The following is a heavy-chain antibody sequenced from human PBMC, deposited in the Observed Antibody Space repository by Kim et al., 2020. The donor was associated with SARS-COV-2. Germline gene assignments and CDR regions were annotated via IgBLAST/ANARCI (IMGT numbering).Heavy chain of an antibody. V-gene: IGHV4-34*01. J-gene: IGHJ6*03. D-gene: IGHD7-27*01. Sequence: SETLSLTCAVYGGSFSGYYWSWIRQPPGKGLEWIGEINNSGSTNYNPSPKSRVTISVDTSKNQISLNLSSVTAADTAVYSCARGTRKTLGRGPYYYTMD. CDR2: INNSGST. CDR1: GGSFSGYY. CDR3: ARGTRKTLGRGPYYYTMD.